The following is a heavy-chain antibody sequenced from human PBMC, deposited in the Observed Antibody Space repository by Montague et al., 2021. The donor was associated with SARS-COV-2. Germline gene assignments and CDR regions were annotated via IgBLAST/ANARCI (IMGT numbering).Heavy chain of an antibody. CDR3: ARENTVTTFGGPYYFDS. Sequence: SETLSLTCIVSGSFVRSYYWSWIRQPPGKGLEWIGNIYDSGSTNXYPSLNSLVTISVDTSKKQLPLNLSFVTAADTAVYCCARENTVTTFGGPYYFDSWGQGTLVTVSA. CDR1: GSFVRSYY. V-gene: IGHV4-59*02. D-gene: IGHD3-10*02. J-gene: IGHJ4*02. CDR2: IYDSGST.